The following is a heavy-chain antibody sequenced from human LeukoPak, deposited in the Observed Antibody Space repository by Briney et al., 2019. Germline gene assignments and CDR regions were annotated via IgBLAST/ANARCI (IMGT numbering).Heavy chain of an antibody. Sequence: ASVKVSFKASGYTFTSYGISWVRQAPGQGLEWMGWISAYNGNTDYAQKLQGRVTMTTDTSTRTAYMELRSLRSDDTAVDYCARDQVSANTAIIDYWGQGTLVTVSS. CDR2: ISAYNGNT. D-gene: IGHD5-18*01. CDR1: GYTFTSYG. V-gene: IGHV1-18*01. J-gene: IGHJ4*02. CDR3: ARDQVSANTAIIDY.